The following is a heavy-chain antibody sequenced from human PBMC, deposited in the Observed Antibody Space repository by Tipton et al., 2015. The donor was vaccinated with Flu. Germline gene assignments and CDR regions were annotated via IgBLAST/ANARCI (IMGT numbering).Heavy chain of an antibody. CDR3: AQSSAGVAVY. V-gene: IGHV3-30*02. CDR2: IRYYGSDK. CDR1: GFDFSNFG. Sequence: SLRLSCAASGFDFSNFGMHWVRQAPGRGLEWVALIRYYGSDKFYADSVKGRFTVSRDNSQNMLFLQMNGLTVEDTATYYCAQSSAGVAVYWGQGTLVTVSS. D-gene: IGHD6-19*01. J-gene: IGHJ4*02.